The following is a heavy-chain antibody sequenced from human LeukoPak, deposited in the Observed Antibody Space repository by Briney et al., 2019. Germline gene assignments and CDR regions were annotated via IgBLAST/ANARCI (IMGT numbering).Heavy chain of an antibody. CDR1: GGSISSGGYY. J-gene: IGHJ4*02. CDR2: IYYSGST. Sequence: SQTLSLTCTVTGGSISSGGYYWSWIRQHPGKGLEWIGYIYYSGSTYYNPSLKSRVTISVDTSKNQFSLKLSSVTAADTAVYYCAREVAAAGTYDYWGQGTLVTVSS. D-gene: IGHD6-13*01. V-gene: IGHV4-31*03. CDR3: AREVAAAGTYDY.